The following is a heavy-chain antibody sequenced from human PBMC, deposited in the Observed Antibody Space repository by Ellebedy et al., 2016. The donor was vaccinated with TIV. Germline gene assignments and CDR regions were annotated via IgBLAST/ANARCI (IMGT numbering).Heavy chain of an antibody. D-gene: IGHD3/OR15-3a*01. Sequence: GESLKISCTGSGFTLGDYAMSWFRQAPGKGLEWVGFIRSKAYGGTTEYAASVKGRFTLSKDDSKSIAYLPMNSLKSEDTAVYYCSRDLNWEAWFDPWGQGTLVTVSS. J-gene: IGHJ5*02. CDR1: GFTLGDYA. V-gene: IGHV3-49*03. CDR3: SRDLNWEAWFDP. CDR2: IRSKAYGGTT.